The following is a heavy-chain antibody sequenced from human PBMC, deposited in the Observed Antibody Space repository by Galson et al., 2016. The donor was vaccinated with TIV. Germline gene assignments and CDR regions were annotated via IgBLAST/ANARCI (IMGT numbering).Heavy chain of an antibody. Sequence: SLRLSCAGSGFTFNIYAMSWVRQTPERGLEWVSSHGGGPNLFYSDSVRGRFTISRDDVKNTVYLDMHSLRDEDTAIYYCVKDAISFNSAYDAFDIWGQGTVVTVSS. D-gene: IGHD2-21*01. V-gene: IGHV3-23*01. CDR2: SHGGGPNL. J-gene: IGHJ3*02. CDR3: VKDAISFNSAYDAFDI. CDR1: GFTFNIYA.